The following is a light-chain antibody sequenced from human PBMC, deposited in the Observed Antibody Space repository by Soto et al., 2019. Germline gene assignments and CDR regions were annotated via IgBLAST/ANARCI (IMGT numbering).Light chain of an antibody. V-gene: IGKV1-12*01. J-gene: IGKJ4*01. CDR2: SAS. CDR1: QGFSTW. Sequence: DIQMTQSPSSVSASVGDRVTITCRASQGFSTWLAWYRRKPGRAPELLIYSASSLHSGVPSRFSGSGSGTDFTHTISSLQPEDFATYSCQQANSFPRTFGGGTEVEIK. CDR3: QQANSFPRT.